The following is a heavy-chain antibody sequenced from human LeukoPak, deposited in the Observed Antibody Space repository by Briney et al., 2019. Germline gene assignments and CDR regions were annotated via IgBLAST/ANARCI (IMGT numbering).Heavy chain of an antibody. CDR2: IYYSGST. Sequence: SETLSLTCTVSGGSISHSSYYWGWIRQPPGKGLEWMGSIYYSGSTYYNPSLKSRVTISVDTSKNQFSLKLSSVTAADTAVYYCAREGKLDSSGYTYWGQGTLVTVSS. D-gene: IGHD3-22*01. J-gene: IGHJ4*02. V-gene: IGHV4-39*07. CDR1: GGSISHSSYY. CDR3: AREGKLDSSGYTY.